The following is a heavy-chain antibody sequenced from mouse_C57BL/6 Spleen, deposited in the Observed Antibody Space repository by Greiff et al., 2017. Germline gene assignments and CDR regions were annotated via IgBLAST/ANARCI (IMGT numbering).Heavy chain of an antibody. D-gene: IGHD1-1*01. CDR3: ARIEFLREGYFDV. CDR1: GFSLSTFGLG. Sequence: QVTLKESVPGILQPSQTLSLTCSFSGFSLSTFGLGVGWIRQPSGKVLEWLAHIWWDDDKSYNPALKSRLTISKDISKNQVFLKIANGDTADTATYYCARIEFLREGYFDVWGTGTTVTVAS. J-gene: IGHJ1*02. CDR2: IWWDDDK. V-gene: IGHV8-8*01.